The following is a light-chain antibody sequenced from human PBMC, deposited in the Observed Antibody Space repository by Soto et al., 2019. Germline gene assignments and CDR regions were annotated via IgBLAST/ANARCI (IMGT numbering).Light chain of an antibody. CDR3: QQYNNYSPWA. Sequence: DIQMTQSPSTLSASVGGRVTITCRASQSISSWLAWYQQKPGKAPKLLIYKASNLENGVPSRFSGSGSGTEFTLTISTLQPDDFATYYCQQYNNYSPWAFGQGTKVEIK. J-gene: IGKJ1*01. CDR1: QSISSW. CDR2: KAS. V-gene: IGKV1-5*03.